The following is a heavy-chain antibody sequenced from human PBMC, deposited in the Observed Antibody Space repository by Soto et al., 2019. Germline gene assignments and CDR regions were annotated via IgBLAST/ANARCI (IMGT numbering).Heavy chain of an antibody. D-gene: IGHD1-20*01. CDR1: GFTFGSYW. CDR3: ARRGPVTGLAY. J-gene: IGHJ4*02. V-gene: IGHV3-74*01. CDR2: INTDESST. Sequence: EVQLVESGGGLVQPGGSLRLSCAASGFTFGSYWMHWVRQAPGKGLVWVSRINTDESSTTYADSVKGRFTISRDNAKNTLYLQMNSLRAEDTAVYYCARRGPVTGLAYWGQGTLVTVSS.